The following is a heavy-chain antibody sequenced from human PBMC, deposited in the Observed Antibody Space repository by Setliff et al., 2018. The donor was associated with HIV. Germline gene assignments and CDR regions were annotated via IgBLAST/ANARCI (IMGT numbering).Heavy chain of an antibody. V-gene: IGHV3-23*01. D-gene: IGHD3-22*01. Sequence: PGGSLRLSCAASGFSFPNYAMSWVRQAPGKGLEWVSSISSSGGSTYFTDSVKGRFTISRDNYESTLHLQMNSVRAEDTAVYYCAREVGYYDSSGYYDYWGQGTLVTVSS. CDR3: AREVGYYDSSGYYDY. CDR2: ISSSGGST. J-gene: IGHJ4*02. CDR1: GFSFPNYA.